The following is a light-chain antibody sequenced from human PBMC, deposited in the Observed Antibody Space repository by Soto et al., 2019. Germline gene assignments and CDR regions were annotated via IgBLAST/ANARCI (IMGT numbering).Light chain of an antibody. CDR1: DGPVTSNHY. J-gene: IGLJ2*01. CDR2: DTT. Sequence: QTVVTQEPSLTVSPGGTVTLTCGSSDGPVTSNHYPYWYQQRPGQVPRTLIYDTTNRQSWAPARFSGSLVGVKAALTLSGAQPDDEADYYCVLAYSGGRGFGGGTKLTVL. V-gene: IGLV7-46*01. CDR3: VLAYSGGRG.